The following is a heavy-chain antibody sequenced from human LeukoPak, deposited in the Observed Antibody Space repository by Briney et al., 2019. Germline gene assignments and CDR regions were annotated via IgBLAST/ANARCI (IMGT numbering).Heavy chain of an antibody. D-gene: IGHD3-9*01. CDR2: INPSGGST. CDR3: AITYYDILPGDV. CDR1: GYTLTSYY. V-gene: IGHV1-46*01. J-gene: IGHJ6*04. Sequence: GASVKVSCKASGYTLTSYYMHWVRQAPGQGLEWMGIINPSGGSTSYAQKFQGRVTMTRDTSISTAYMELSRLRSDDTAVYYCAITYYDILPGDVWGKGTTVTVSS.